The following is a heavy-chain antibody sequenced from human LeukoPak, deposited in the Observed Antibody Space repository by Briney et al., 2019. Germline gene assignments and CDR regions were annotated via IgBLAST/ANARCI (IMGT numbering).Heavy chain of an antibody. CDR1: GYTFTSYD. Sequence: ASVKVSCKASGYTFTSYDINCVRQATGQGLEWMGWMNPNSGNTGYAQKFQGRVTITRNTSISTAYMELSSLRSEDTALYYCARGRRQGRCSSTSCYSYYFDYWGQGTLVTVSS. V-gene: IGHV1-8*03. J-gene: IGHJ4*02. CDR3: ARGRRQGRCSSTSCYSYYFDY. CDR2: MNPNSGNT. D-gene: IGHD2-2*01.